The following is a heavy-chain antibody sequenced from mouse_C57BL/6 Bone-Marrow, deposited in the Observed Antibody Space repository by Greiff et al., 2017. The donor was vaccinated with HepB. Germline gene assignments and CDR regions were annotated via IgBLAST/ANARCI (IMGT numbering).Heavy chain of an antibody. CDR3: ARNLGYAMDY. CDR2: IDPSDSYT. Sequence: QVQLQQPGAELVKPGASVKLSCKASGYTFTSYWMQWVKQRPGQGLEWIGEIDPSDSYTNYNQKFKGKATLTVDTSSSTAYMQLSSLTSEDSAVYYCARNLGYAMDYWGQGTSVTVSS. V-gene: IGHV1-50*01. CDR1: GYTFTSYW. J-gene: IGHJ4*01.